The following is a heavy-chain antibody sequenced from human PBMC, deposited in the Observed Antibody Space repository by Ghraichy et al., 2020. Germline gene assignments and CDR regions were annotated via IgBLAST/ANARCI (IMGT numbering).Heavy chain of an antibody. CDR1: GFTFSSYG. D-gene: IGHD1-26*01. CDR2: IWYDGSNK. V-gene: IGHV3-33*08. CDR3: ARDWSAVGATTDIHFDY. J-gene: IGHJ4*02. Sequence: GGSLRLSCAASGFTFSSYGMHWVRQAPGKGLEWVAVIWYDGSNKYYADSVKGRFTISRDNSKNTLYLQMNSLRAEDTAVYYCARDWSAVGATTDIHFDYWGQGTLVTVSS.